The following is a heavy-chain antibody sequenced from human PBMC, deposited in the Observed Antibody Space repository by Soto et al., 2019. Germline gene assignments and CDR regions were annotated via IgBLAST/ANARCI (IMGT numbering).Heavy chain of an antibody. CDR1: GFTFSNYD. CDR3: ARASGYYDSSGYSNWFDP. CDR2: ISKNGGNK. D-gene: IGHD3-22*01. V-gene: IGHV3-23*01. Sequence: EVQLSESGGGLVQPGGSLRLSCAASGFTFSNYDMSWVRQAPGKGLEWVSGISKNGGNKWYADTAKGRFTISRDNSKNTLFLQMISLRPDDTAVYYCARASGYYDSSGYSNWFDPWGQGTLVTVSS. J-gene: IGHJ5*02.